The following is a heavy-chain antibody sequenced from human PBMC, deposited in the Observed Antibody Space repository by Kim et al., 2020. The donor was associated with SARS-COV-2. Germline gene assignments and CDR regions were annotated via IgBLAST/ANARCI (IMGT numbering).Heavy chain of an antibody. D-gene: IGHD6-13*01. V-gene: IGHV4-61*01. CDR2: IYYSGST. J-gene: IGHJ6*02. CDR1: GGSVSSGSYY. CDR3: ARDPRAAAAHYYYYGMDA. Sequence: SETLSLTCTVSGGSVSSGSYYWSWIRQPPGKGLEWIGYIYYSGSTNYNPSLKSRVTISVDTSKNQFSLKLSSVTAADTAVYYCARDPRAAAAHYYYYGMDAWGQGTTVTAPS.